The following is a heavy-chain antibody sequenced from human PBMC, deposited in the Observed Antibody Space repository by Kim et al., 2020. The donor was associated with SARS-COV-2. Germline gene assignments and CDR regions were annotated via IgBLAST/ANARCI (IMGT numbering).Heavy chain of an antibody. CDR1: GFTFSSYA. CDR3: AKDLRRRYFDWFGAKYGMDV. V-gene: IGHV3-23*01. Sequence: GGSLRLSCAASGFTFSSYAMSWVRQAPGKGLEWVSAISGSGGSTYYADSVKGRFTISRDNSKNTLYLQMNSLRAEDTAVYYCAKDLRRRYFDWFGAKYGMDVWGQGTTVTVSS. J-gene: IGHJ6*02. D-gene: IGHD3-9*01. CDR2: ISGSGGST.